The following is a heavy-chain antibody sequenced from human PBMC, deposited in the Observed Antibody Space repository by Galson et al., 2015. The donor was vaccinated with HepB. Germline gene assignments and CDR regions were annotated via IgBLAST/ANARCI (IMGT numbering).Heavy chain of an antibody. J-gene: IGHJ4*02. CDR2: IKQDGSEE. D-gene: IGHD2-2*01. CDR1: GFSFGGYW. CDR3: ARDRASWYVDY. Sequence: SLRLSCAASGFSFGGYWMNWVRQGPGKGLEWVANIKQDGSEEYYVDSVKGRFTVSRDNAKTSLYLQMNSLRAEDTAVYYCARDRASWYVDYWGQGTLVTVSS. V-gene: IGHV3-7*01.